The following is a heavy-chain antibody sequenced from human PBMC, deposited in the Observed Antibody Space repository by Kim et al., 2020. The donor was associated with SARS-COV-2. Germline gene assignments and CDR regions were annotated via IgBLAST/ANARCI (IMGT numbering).Heavy chain of an antibody. J-gene: IGHJ4*02. Sequence: GGSLRLSCAASGFTFDDYGMSWVRQAPGKGLEWVSGINWNGGSTGYVDSVKGRFTISRDNAKNSLYLQMNSLRAEDTALYHCARVPRYSGSSGYYFDYWGQGTLVTVSS. V-gene: IGHV3-20*01. CDR1: GFTFDDYG. D-gene: IGHD1-26*01. CDR3: ARVPRYSGSSGYYFDY. CDR2: INWNGGST.